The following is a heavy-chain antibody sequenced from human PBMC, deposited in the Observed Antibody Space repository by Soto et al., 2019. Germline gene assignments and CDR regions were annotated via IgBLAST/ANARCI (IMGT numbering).Heavy chain of an antibody. J-gene: IGHJ4*02. CDR1: GGSISSGGYS. CDR2: IYHSGST. CDR3: AREGGWYYDSSGYYSAVGGFDY. Sequence: SQTLSRTCALSGGSISSGGYSWSWIRQPPGKGLEWIGYIYHSGSTYYNPPLKSRVTISVDRSKNQFSLKLSSVTAADTAVYYCAREGGWYYDSSGYYSAVGGFDYWGQGTLVTVSS. D-gene: IGHD3-22*01. V-gene: IGHV4-30-2*01.